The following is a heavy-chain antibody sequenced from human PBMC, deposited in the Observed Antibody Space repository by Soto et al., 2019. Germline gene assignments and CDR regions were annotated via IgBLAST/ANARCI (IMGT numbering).Heavy chain of an antibody. D-gene: IGHD6-19*01. CDR2: ISCCGGSA. V-gene: IGHV3-23*01. Sequence: EVHLLESGGGVVQPGGSLRLSCVASGFNFKKFAMAWVRQAAGEGLEWVSGISCCGGSASYADSVKGRFSIARDDSKNTVSLQLNSLRVEDTAQYYCAKADGQQWLIPHLDNWGEGALVTL. CDR3: AKADGQQWLIPHLDN. CDR1: GFNFKKFA. J-gene: IGHJ4*02.